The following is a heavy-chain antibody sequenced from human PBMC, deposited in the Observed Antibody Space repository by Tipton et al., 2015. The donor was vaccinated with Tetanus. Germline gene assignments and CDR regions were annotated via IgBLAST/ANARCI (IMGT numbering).Heavy chain of an antibody. V-gene: IGHV4-59*02. J-gene: IGHJ5*02. CDR1: GDSVSGYY. CDR2: IYKTGYT. CDR3: ARVQLSSSFLKYNWLDP. Sequence: TLSLTCTVSGDSVSGYYWNWIRQPPGKGLEWLGNIYKTGYTNYNPSLKSRLTMSVDTSNNLFSLKLTSVTAADTAVYYCARVQLSSSFLKYNWLDPWGQGTLVTVAS. D-gene: IGHD3-3*02.